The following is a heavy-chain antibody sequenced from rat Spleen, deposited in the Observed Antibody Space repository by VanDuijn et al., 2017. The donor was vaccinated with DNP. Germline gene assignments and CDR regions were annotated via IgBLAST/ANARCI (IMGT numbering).Heavy chain of an antibody. Sequence: EVQLEESGGGLVQPGRSLKLSCAASGFTFSDYNMAWVRQAPKKGLEWVTTISYVGSITYYRDSVKGRFTISRDNAKSTLYLQMDSLRSEDTATYYCARPDYPGAYFDYWGQGVMVTVSS. D-gene: IGHD1-4*01. V-gene: IGHV5-7*01. CDR2: ISYVGSIT. CDR3: ARPDYPGAYFDY. CDR1: GFTFSDYN. J-gene: IGHJ2*01.